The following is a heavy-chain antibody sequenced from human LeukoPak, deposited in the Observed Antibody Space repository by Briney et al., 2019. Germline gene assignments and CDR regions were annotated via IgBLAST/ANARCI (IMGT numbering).Heavy chain of an antibody. D-gene: IGHD6-13*01. V-gene: IGHV3-23*01. CDR1: GFTFSSYA. CDR2: VSGSGSST. J-gene: IGHJ4*02. Sequence: PGGSLRLSCAASGFTFSSYAMSWVRQAPGKGPEWVSAVSGSGSSTNYADSVKGRFTISRDNSKNALYLQMNSLRAEDTAVYYCAKVAQQLVNYFDFWGQGTLVTVSS. CDR3: AKVAQQLVNYFDF.